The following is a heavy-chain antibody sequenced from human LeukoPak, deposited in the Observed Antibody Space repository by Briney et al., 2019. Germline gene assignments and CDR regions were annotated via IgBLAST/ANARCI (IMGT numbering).Heavy chain of an antibody. Sequence: PGGSLRLSCAASGFTFSSYEMNWVRQAPGKGLEWVSYISSSGSTIYYADSVKGRFTISRDNAKNSLYLQMNSLRAEDTAVYYCARGNYYYYYMDVWGKGTRVTISS. CDR1: GFTFSSYE. CDR2: ISSSGSTI. J-gene: IGHJ6*03. CDR3: ARGNYYYYYMDV. V-gene: IGHV3-48*03.